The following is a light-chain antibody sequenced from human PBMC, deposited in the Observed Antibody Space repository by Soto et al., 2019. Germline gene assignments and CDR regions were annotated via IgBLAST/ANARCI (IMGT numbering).Light chain of an antibody. CDR1: QSIRSN. CDR2: GAS. Sequence: EIVMTQSPATLSVSPGDRVTLSCRASQSIRSNSAWYQQKPGQAPRLLIYGASTRATGIPGRFSGSGYETEFTLTISSLQSEDFAVYYCQQYNSWPLTLGGGTKVDIK. V-gene: IGKV3-15*01. J-gene: IGKJ4*01. CDR3: QQYNSWPLT.